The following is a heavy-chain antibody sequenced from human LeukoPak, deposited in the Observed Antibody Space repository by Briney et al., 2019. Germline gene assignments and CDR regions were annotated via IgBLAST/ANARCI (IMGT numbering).Heavy chain of an antibody. CDR2: LSGSGITT. J-gene: IGHJ4*01. CDR3: AKGIYSSGWSYFDY. V-gene: IGHV3-23*01. CDR1: GFTFSNSA. D-gene: IGHD6-19*01. Sequence: GGSLRLSCAASGFTFSNSAMSWVRQAPGKGLEWVSTLSGSGITTCYADSVKGRFTISRDNSKNTLYLQMNSLRAEDTAVYYCAKGIYSSGWSYFDYWGHGTLVNVSS.